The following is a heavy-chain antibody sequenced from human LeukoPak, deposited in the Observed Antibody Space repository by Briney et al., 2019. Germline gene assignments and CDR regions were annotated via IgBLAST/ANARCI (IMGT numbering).Heavy chain of an antibody. CDR3: ARVRTTPFLKWLLYGGPFDY. CDR1: GYTFTSYD. J-gene: IGHJ4*02. CDR2: MNPNSGNT. Sequence: VASVKVSCKASGYTFTSYDINWVRQATGQGLEWMGWMNPNSGNTGYAQKFQGRVTITRNTSISTAYMELSSLRSEDTAVYYCARVRTTPFLKWLLYGGPFDYWGQGTLVTVSS. V-gene: IGHV1-8*03. D-gene: IGHD3-3*01.